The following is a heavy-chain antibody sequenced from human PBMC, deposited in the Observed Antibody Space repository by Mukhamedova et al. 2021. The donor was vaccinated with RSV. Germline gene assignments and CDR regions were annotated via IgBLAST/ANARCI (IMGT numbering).Heavy chain of an antibody. D-gene: IGHD6-13*01. Sequence: GKGLEWMGIIYPGDSDTRYSPSFQGQVTISADKSISTAYLPWSSLKASDTAMYYCARFIAAPDYWGQGTLVTVSS. V-gene: IGHV5-51*01. J-gene: IGHJ4*02. CDR2: IYPGDSDT. CDR3: ARFIAAPDY.